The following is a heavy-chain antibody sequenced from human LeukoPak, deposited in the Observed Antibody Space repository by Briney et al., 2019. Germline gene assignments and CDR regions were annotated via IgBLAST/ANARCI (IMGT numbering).Heavy chain of an antibody. D-gene: IGHD2-8*01. Sequence: APVKVSCKASGYTFTAYYMHWVRQAPGQGLEWMGWINPNSGGTSYAQKFQGRVTMSRDTSITTGYMELNRLTSGDTAVYYCAVAAAGWSESFDYWGQGTLGTVSS. CDR2: INPNSGGT. CDR3: AVAAAGWSESFDY. J-gene: IGHJ4*02. CDR1: GYTFTAYY. V-gene: IGHV1-2*02.